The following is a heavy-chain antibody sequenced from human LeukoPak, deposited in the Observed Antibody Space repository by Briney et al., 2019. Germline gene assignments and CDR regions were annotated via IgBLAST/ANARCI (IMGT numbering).Heavy chain of an antibody. Sequence: GGSLRLSCAASGFTFSSYWMSWVRQAPGKGLEWVANIKQDGSEKYYVDSVKGRFTISRDNAKNSLYLQMNSLRAEDTAVYYCARDNFGAYYYDSSGYHLLEYWGQGTLVTVSS. CDR1: GFTFSSYW. D-gene: IGHD3-22*01. J-gene: IGHJ4*02. CDR3: ARDNFGAYYYDSSGYHLLEY. CDR2: IKQDGSEK. V-gene: IGHV3-7*01.